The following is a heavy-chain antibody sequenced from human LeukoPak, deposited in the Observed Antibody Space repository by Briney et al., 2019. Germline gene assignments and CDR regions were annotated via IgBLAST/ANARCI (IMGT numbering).Heavy chain of an antibody. CDR2: IIPIFGTA. CDR1: GGTFSSYA. J-gene: IGHJ6*03. CDR3: ARGYYYYYYYMDV. V-gene: IGHV1-69*05. Sequence: SVKVSRKASGGTFSSYAISWVRQAPGQGLEWMGGIIPIFGTANYAQKFQGRVTITTDESTSTAYMELSSLRSEDTAVYYCARGYYYYYYYMDVWGKGTTVTVSS.